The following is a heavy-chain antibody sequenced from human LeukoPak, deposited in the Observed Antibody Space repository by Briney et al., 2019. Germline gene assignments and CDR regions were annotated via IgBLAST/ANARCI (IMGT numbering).Heavy chain of an antibody. D-gene: IGHD3-10*02. Sequence: EASVKVSCKASGYTFTSYDIHWVRQATGQGLEWMGWMNPNSGNTGYAQKFQGRVTMTRNTSISTAYMELSSLRSEDTAVYYCARDGAIYLHNLFGYYYGMDVWGQGTTVTVSS. CDR3: ARDGAIYLHNLFGYYYGMDV. V-gene: IGHV1-8*01. CDR1: GYTFTSYD. J-gene: IGHJ6*02. CDR2: MNPNSGNT.